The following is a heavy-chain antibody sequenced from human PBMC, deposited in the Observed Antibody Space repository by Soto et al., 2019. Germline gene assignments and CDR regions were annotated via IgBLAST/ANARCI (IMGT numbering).Heavy chain of an antibody. Sequence: GGSLRLSCAASGFTFNNYWIHWVRQAPGKGLVWVSGMRGSGGSTHYADSVKGRFTISRDNSKNMFYLQMNSLRVEDTAVYFCAKGKGAAATPDEDNSWGHGTMGTVSS. CDR3: AKGKGAAATPDEDNS. J-gene: IGHJ5*01. V-gene: IGHV3-23*01. CDR1: GFTFNNYW. D-gene: IGHD6-13*01. CDR2: MRGSGGST.